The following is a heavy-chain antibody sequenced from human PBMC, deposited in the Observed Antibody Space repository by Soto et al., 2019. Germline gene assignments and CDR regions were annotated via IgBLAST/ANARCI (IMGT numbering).Heavy chain of an antibody. V-gene: IGHV4-59*01. D-gene: IGHD3-22*01. CDR3: ARVSHYYDSSGDFDY. CDR2: IYYSGST. CDR1: GDSISSYC. Sequence: PSETLSLTCTVSGDSISSYCWSWIRQPPGKGLEWIGYIYYSGSTNYNPSLKSRVTISVDTSKNQFSLKLSSVTAADTAVYYCARVSHYYDSSGDFDYWGQGTLVTVSS. J-gene: IGHJ4*02.